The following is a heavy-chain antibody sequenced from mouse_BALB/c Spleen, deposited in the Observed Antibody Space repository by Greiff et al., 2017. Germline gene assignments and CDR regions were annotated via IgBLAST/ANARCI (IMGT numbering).Heavy chain of an antibody. CDR3: ARGLDDGYLFDY. CDR2: ISSGGST. V-gene: IGHV5-6-5*01. Sequence: DVKLVESGGGLVKPGGSLKLSCAASGFTFSSYAMSWVRQTPEKRLEWVASISSGGSTYYPDSVKGRFTISRDNARNILYLQMSSLRSEDTAMYYCARGLDDGYLFDYWGQGTTLTVSS. J-gene: IGHJ2*01. CDR1: GFTFSSYA. D-gene: IGHD2-3*01.